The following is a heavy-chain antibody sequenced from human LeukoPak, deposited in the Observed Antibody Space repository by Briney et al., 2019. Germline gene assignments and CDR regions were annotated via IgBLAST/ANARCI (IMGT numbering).Heavy chain of an antibody. Sequence: GGSLRLSCAASGFTFSTFAMIWVRQPPGKRLEWVSSIFPSGGEIHYADSVRGRFTISRDNSKSTLSLQMNSLRAEDTAIYYCATYRQVLLPFESWGQGTLVTVSS. CDR1: GFTFSTFA. D-gene: IGHD2-8*02. CDR2: IFPSGGEI. J-gene: IGHJ4*02. V-gene: IGHV3-23*01. CDR3: ATYRQVLLPFES.